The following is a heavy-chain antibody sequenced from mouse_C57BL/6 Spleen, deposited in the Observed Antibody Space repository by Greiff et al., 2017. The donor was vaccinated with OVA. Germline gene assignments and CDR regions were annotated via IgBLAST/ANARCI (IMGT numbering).Heavy chain of an antibody. J-gene: IGHJ4*01. CDR2: IRNKANGYTT. CDR3: ARTRWLPYARDY. D-gene: IGHD2-3*01. CDR1: GFTFTDYY. Sequence: EVQLVESGGGLVQPGGSLSLSCAASGFTFTDYYMSWVRPPPGTALEWLGFIRNKANGYTTEYSASVQGRFTISRYNSQSILYHQMNALRAEDSATYYCARTRWLPYARDYWGQGTSVTVSS. V-gene: IGHV7-3*01.